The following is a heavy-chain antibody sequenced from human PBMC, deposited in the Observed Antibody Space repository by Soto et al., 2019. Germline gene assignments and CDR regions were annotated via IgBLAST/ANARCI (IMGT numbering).Heavy chain of an antibody. J-gene: IGHJ1*01. D-gene: IGHD3-22*01. CDR2: IHSSGSI. V-gene: IGHV4-30-4*01. CDR1: GGSISSDDSY. CDR3: ARDLDGLHDDTSGPFPRPG. Sequence: PSETLSLTCTVSGGSISSDDSYWSWIRQAPGGGLEWIGYIHSSGSIYYNPSLKSRATISIDTAGNQFSLKVSSVTVADTAGYYCARDLDGLHDDTSGPFPRPGWGQGTLVTVSS.